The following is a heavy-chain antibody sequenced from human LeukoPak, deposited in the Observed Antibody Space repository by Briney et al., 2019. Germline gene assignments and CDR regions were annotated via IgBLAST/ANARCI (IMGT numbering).Heavy chain of an antibody. V-gene: IGHV4-59*01. CDR1: GGSISSYY. CDR2: IYYSGST. Sequence: SETLSLTCTVSGGSISSYYWSWIRQPPGKGLEWIGYIYYSGSTNYNPSLKSRVTISVDTSKNQFSLKLSSVTAADTAVYYCASTNYGDYLAYGYWGQGTLVTVSS. J-gene: IGHJ4*02. CDR3: ASTNYGDYLAYGY. D-gene: IGHD4-17*01.